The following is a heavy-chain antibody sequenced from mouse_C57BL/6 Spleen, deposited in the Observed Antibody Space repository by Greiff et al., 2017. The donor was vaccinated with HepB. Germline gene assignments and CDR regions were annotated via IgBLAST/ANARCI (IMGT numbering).Heavy chain of an antibody. CDR2: IYPGDGDT. D-gene: IGHD1-1*01. J-gene: IGHJ1*03. CDR3: ARPYYGSSYWYFDV. V-gene: IGHV1-82*01. CDR1: GYAFSSSW. Sequence: VQLQQSGPELVKPGASVKISCKASGYAFSSSWMNWVKQRPGKGLEWIGRIYPGDGDTNYNGKFKGKATLTADKSSSTAYMELRSLTSEDSAVYFCARPYYGSSYWYFDVWGTGTTVTVSS.